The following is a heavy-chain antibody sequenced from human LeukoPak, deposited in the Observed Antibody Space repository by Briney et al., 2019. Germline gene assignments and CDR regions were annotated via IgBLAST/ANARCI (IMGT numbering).Heavy chain of an antibody. Sequence: GESLKISCKGSGYSFTTYWIGWVRQMPGKGLEWMGIIYPSDSDTIYSPSFQGQVTISADKSISTAYLQWNSLKASDTAMYYCARHVSPFIAATGRGNYFDYWGQGTLVTVSS. J-gene: IGHJ4*02. V-gene: IGHV5-51*01. CDR1: GYSFTTYW. CDR3: ARHVSPFIAATGRGNYFDY. CDR2: IYPSDSDT. D-gene: IGHD6-13*01.